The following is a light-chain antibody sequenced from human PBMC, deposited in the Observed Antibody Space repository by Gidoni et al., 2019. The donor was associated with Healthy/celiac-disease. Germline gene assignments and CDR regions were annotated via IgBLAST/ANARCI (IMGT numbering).Light chain of an antibody. J-gene: IGKJ4*01. CDR1: QSISSY. CDR3: QQSYSTPPT. CDR2: AAS. Sequence: DIQITQSPSSLSASVGYRVTITCRASQSISSYFNWYQQKPGKATKLLIYAASSLPSGVPSRFSGSGSGTDFPLTISRLPPEDFATYYCQQSYSTPPTFGGGTKVEIK. V-gene: IGKV1-39*01.